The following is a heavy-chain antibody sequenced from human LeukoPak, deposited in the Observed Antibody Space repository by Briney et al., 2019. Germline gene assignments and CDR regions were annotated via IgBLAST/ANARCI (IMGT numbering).Heavy chain of an antibody. CDR1: GGSISSSSYY. J-gene: IGHJ4*02. Sequence: SETLSLTCTVSGGSISSSSYYWGWIRQPPGKGLEWIGSIYYSGSTYYNPSLKSRVTISVDTSKNQFSLKLSSVTAADTAVYYCARDQGLLWFGELSPHFDYWGQGTLVTVSS. V-gene: IGHV4-39*07. CDR3: ARDQGLLWFGELSPHFDY. CDR2: IYYSGST. D-gene: IGHD3-10*01.